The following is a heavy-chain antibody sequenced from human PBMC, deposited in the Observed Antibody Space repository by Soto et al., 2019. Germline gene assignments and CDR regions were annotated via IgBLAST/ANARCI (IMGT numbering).Heavy chain of an antibody. CDR3: VRGGGGGLFEH. D-gene: IGHD2-21*01. Sequence: SLRLSCATSGFPFNDYYMTWIRQAPGKGLGWLSHISPKSTFRNYADSVKGRFTISRDNTESSLFLQMNSLGVDDTAVYSCVRGGGGGLFEHWGQGVLVTVSS. V-gene: IGHV3-11*06. CDR2: ISPKSTFR. CDR1: GFPFNDYY. J-gene: IGHJ4*02.